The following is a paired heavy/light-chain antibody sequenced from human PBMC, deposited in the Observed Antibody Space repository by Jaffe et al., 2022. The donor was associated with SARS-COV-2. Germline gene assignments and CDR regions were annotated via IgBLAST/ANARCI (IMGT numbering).Light chain of an antibody. CDR2: WSS. V-gene: IGKV4-1*01. Sequence: DFVMTQSPDSLAVSLGERATLTCKSSQSLLYSSNNKNYLAWYQQKPGQPPKLLIYWSSTRESGVPDRFSGSGSGTDFTLTISSLQAEDVAVYYCQQYYGTPPTFGGGTKVEIK. J-gene: IGKJ4*01. CDR3: QQYYGTPPT. CDR1: QSLLYSSNNKNY.
Heavy chain of an antibody. D-gene: IGHD1-26*01. J-gene: IGHJ4*02. V-gene: IGHV3-23*01. CDR3: AKMGPTGSYLNPFVR. Sequence: EVQLLESGGGLAQPGGSLRLSCAASGFTFSISSMAWVRQAPGKGLEWVSAIVGSGDRTPYADAVNGRFTISRDNSKNTVYLQMNSLKVEDTAIYYCAKMGPTGSYLNPFVRWGQGTLVTVSA. CDR1: GFTFSISS. CDR2: IVGSGDRT.